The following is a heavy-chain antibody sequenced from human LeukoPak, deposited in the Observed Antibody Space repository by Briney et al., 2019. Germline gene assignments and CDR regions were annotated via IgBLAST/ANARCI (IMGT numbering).Heavy chain of an antibody. D-gene: IGHD4-23*01. J-gene: IGHJ6*03. Sequence: GGSLRLSCAASGFTFSSYSMNWVRQAPGKGLDWVSSISSSSSYIYYADSVKGRFTISRDNAKNSLYLQMNSLRAEDTAVYYCARDPIGGLYYYYMDVWGKGTTVTVSS. CDR2: ISSSSSYI. CDR3: ARDPIGGLYYYYMDV. V-gene: IGHV3-21*01. CDR1: GFTFSSYS.